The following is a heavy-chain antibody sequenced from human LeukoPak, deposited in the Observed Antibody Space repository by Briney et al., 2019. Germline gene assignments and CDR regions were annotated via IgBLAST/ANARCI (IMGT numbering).Heavy chain of an antibody. Sequence: GRSLRLSCAASGFTFSSYGMHWVRQAPGKGLEWVAVISYDGSNKYYADSVKGRFTISRDNSKNTLYLQMNSLRAEDTAVYYCAKTTMVRAYYGMDVWGQGTTVTVSS. J-gene: IGHJ6*02. D-gene: IGHD3-10*01. CDR2: ISYDGSNK. V-gene: IGHV3-30*18. CDR1: GFTFSSYG. CDR3: AKTTMVRAYYGMDV.